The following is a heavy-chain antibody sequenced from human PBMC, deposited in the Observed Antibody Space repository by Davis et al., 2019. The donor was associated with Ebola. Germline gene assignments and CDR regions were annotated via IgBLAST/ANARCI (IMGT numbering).Heavy chain of an antibody. CDR3: ARQYYFDGSGYSGSWFDP. J-gene: IGHJ5*02. V-gene: IGHV1-24*01. CDR1: GYTLTELS. Sequence: AASVKVSCKVSGYTLTELSIHWVRQAPGKGLEWVGRFDPEDGEAIYAQKFQGRVTMTTDTSTSTAYMELRSLRSDDTAVYYCARQYYFDGSGYSGSWFDPWGQGTLVTVSS. CDR2: FDPEDGEA. D-gene: IGHD3-22*01.